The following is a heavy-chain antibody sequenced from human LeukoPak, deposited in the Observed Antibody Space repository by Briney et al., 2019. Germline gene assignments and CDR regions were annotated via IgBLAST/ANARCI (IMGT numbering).Heavy chain of an antibody. CDR1: GYPFSIFL. J-gene: IGHJ6*02. D-gene: IGHD2-2*01. CDR3: ARGAVVPAANGHYGMDV. V-gene: IGHV1-2*02. Sequence: ASVKVSCKASGYPFSIFLMHWVRQAPGQGLEWMGWINPNSGGTNYAQKFQGRVAMTRDTSISTAYMELSRLRSDDTAVYYCARGAVVPAANGHYGMDVWGQGTTVTVSS. CDR2: INPNSGGT.